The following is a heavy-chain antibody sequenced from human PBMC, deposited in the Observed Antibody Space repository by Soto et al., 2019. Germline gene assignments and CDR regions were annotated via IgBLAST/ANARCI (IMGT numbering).Heavy chain of an antibody. V-gene: IGHV3-53*01. J-gene: IGHJ6*02. CDR2: IYSGGST. D-gene: IGHD5-12*01. Sequence: GGSLRLSCAASGFTVSSNYMSWVRQAPGKGLEWVSVIYSGGSTYYADSVKGRFTISRDNSKNTLYLQMNSLRAEDTAVYYCVRALATRYYYGMDVWGQGTTVTVSS. CDR3: VRALATRYYYGMDV. CDR1: GFTVSSNY.